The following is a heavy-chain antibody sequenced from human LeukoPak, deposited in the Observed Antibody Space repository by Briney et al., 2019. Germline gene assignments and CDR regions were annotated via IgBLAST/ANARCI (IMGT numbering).Heavy chain of an antibody. J-gene: IGHJ4*02. CDR2: ISGSGGST. CDR3: AKVSEQWLPSTHPLDY. D-gene: IGHD6-19*01. CDR1: GFTFSSYA. Sequence: GGSLRLSCAASGFTFSSYAMGWVRQAPGKGLEWVSAISGSGGSTYYADSVKGRFTISRDNSKNTLYLQMNSLRAEDTAVYYCAKVSEQWLPSTHPLDYWGQGTLVTVSS. V-gene: IGHV3-23*01.